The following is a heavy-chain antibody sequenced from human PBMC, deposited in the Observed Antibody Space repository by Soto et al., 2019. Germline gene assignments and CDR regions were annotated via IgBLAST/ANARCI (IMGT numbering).Heavy chain of an antibody. J-gene: IGHJ4*02. Sequence: ESGGGLVQPGGSLRVSCVVSGFTLSGYSMNWVRQAPGKGLEWVSHDGAGGTILYADSVKGRFTVSRDNAKNSLYLQMNILRDGDTAVYYCARQGPYGDHDHWGQGTLVTVSS. V-gene: IGHV3-48*02. D-gene: IGHD4-17*01. CDR1: GFTLSGYS. CDR2: DGAGGTI. CDR3: ARQGPYGDHDH.